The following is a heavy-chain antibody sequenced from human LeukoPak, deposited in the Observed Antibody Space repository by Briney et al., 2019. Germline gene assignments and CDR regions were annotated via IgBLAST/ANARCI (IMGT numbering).Heavy chain of an antibody. CDR2: IYASGST. CDR3: ARALGYYASSGYYWYFDL. Sequence: SETLSLTCTVSGGSISSYYWNWIRQPAGERLEWIGRIYASGSTNYNPSLKSRVTISVDTSKNQFSLKLNSLTAADTAVYYCARALGYYASSGYYWYFDLWGRGTLVTVSS. CDR1: GGSISSYY. D-gene: IGHD3-22*01. J-gene: IGHJ2*01. V-gene: IGHV4-4*07.